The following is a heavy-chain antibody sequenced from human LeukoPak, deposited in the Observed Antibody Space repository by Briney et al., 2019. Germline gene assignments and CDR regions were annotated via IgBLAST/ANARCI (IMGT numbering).Heavy chain of an antibody. CDR1: GFTFSSYA. V-gene: IGHV3-23*01. Sequence: TGGSLRLSCAASGFTFSSYAMSRVRQAPGKGLEWVSAISGSGGSTYYADSVEGRFTISRDNSKNTLYLQMNSLRAEDTAVYYCARGPRDAYYFDYWGQGTLVTVSS. CDR2: ISGSGGST. J-gene: IGHJ4*02. CDR3: ARGPRDAYYFDY.